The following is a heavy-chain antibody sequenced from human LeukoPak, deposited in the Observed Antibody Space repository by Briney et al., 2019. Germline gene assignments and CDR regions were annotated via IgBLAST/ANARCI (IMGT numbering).Heavy chain of an antibody. Sequence: RGSLKLSCAASGFNFSGSTMHWIRQASGKGLEWVGRIRIKTNNYATTYAASVKGRFTISRDDSKNTAYLQMNSLKTEDTAVYYCSSRNDYGVYGGQGTLVTVSS. V-gene: IGHV3-73*01. J-gene: IGHJ4*02. CDR1: GFNFSGST. CDR3: SSRNDYGVY. CDR2: IRIKTNNYAT.